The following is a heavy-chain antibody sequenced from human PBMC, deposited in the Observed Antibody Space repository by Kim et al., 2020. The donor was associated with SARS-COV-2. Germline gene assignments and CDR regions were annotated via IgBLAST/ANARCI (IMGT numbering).Heavy chain of an antibody. J-gene: IGHJ4*02. V-gene: IGHV3-23*01. D-gene: IGHD6-13*01. CDR3: ASAGYSSSWTFDY. Sequence: ADSVKGRFTISRDNSKNTLYLQMNSLRAEDTAVYYCASAGYSSSWTFDYWGQGTLVTVSS.